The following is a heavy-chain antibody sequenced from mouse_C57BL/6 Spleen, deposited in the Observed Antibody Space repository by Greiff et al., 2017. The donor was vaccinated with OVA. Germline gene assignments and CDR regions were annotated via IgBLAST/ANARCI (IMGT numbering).Heavy chain of an antibody. V-gene: IGHV10-3*01. D-gene: IGHD2-14*01. CDR3: VRRYDTSFAY. J-gene: IGHJ3*01. CDR1: GFTFNTYA. CDR2: ISSKSSNYAT. Sequence: EVQGVESGGGLVQPKGSLKLSCAASGFTFNTYAMHWVHQAPGKGLEWVARISSKSSNYATYYADSVNDRFTISRDDSQSMLYLQMNNLKTEDTAMYYCVRRYDTSFAYWGPGTLVTVSA.